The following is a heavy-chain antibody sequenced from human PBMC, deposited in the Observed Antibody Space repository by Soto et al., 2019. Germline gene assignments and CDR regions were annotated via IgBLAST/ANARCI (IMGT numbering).Heavy chain of an antibody. Sequence: QVQLVQSGAEVKKPGASVKVSCKASGYTFTSYGISWVRQAPGQGLEWMGWISAYNGNTNYAQKLQGRVTMTTDTSTSTAYMELRSLRSDDTAVYYCAGDPDWMVVAATQYFQHWGQGTLVTVSS. V-gene: IGHV1-18*01. D-gene: IGHD2-15*01. CDR2: ISAYNGNT. CDR3: AGDPDWMVVAATQYFQH. J-gene: IGHJ1*01. CDR1: GYTFTSYG.